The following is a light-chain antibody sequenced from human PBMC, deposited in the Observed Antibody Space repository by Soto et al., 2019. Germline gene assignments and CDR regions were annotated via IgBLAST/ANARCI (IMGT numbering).Light chain of an antibody. CDR2: EVT. Sequence: QSALTQPASVSGSPGQSITISCSGTSSDVGGYNYVSWYQQYPGKAPKLIIYEVTNRPSGVSNRFSGSKSGNTASLTISGLQAEDEADYYRSSYTSSSTLYVFAAGTKVTVL. CDR3: SSYTSSSTLYV. CDR1: SSDVGGYNY. J-gene: IGLJ1*01. V-gene: IGLV2-14*01.